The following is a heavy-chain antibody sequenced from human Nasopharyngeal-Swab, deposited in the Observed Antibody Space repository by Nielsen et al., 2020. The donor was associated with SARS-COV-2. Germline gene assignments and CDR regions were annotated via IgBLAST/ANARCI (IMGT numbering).Heavy chain of an antibody. CDR2: IGTAGDP. CDR1: GFTFSSYD. V-gene: IGHV3-13*05. Sequence: GGSLRLSCAASGFTFSSYDMHWVRQATGKGPEWVSAIGTAGDPYYPGSVKCRFTISRENAKNSLYLQMNSLRAGDTAVYYCARGNSAGYYFDYWGQGTLVTRLL. D-gene: IGHD3-10*01. J-gene: IGHJ4*02. CDR3: ARGNSAGYYFDY.